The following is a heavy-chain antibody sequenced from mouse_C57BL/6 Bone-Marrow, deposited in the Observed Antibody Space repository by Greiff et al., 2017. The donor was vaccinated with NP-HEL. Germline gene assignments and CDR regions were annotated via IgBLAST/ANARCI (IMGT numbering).Heavy chain of an antibody. V-gene: IGHV5-6*01. CDR3: ARAPDYYGSSPWYFDV. D-gene: IGHD1-1*01. CDR2: ISSGGSYT. CDR1: GFTFSSYG. J-gene: IGHJ1*03. Sequence: EVKLVESGGDLVKPGGSLKLSCAASGFTFSSYGMSWVRQTPDKRLEWVATISSGGSYTYYPDSVKGRFTISRDNAKNTLYLQMSSLKSEDTAMYYCARAPDYYGSSPWYFDVCGTGTTVTVSS.